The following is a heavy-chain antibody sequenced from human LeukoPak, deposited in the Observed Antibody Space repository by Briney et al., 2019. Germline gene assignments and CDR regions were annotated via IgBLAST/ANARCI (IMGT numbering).Heavy chain of an antibody. J-gene: IGHJ4*02. D-gene: IGHD3-16*02. CDR3: ARGYDYVWGSHRALGY. V-gene: IGHV4-59*01. CDR2: IYYSGST. Sequence: SETLSLTCTVSGGSISSYYWSWIRQPPGKGLEWIGYIYYSGSTNYSPSLKSRVTISVDTSKNQFSLKLTSVTAADTAVYYCARGYDYVWGSHRALGYWGEGTLVTVSS. CDR1: GGSISSYY.